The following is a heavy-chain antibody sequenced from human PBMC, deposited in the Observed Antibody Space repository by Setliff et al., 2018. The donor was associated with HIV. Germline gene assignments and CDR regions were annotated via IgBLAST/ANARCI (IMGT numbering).Heavy chain of an antibody. J-gene: IGHJ4*02. CDR1: GGSISSSSYY. CDR3: ARLRGGGGEDYFDY. CDR2: IYYSGST. V-gene: IGHV4-39*01. D-gene: IGHD2-21*01. Sequence: SETLSLTCTVSGGSISSSSYYWGWIRQPPGKGLEWIGSIYYSGSTYYNPSLKSRVTISVDTSKNQFSLKLSSVTAADTAVYYCARLRGGGGEDYFDYWGQGTLVTVSS.